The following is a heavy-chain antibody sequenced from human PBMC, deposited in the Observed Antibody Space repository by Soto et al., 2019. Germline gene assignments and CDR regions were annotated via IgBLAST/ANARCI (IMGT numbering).Heavy chain of an antibody. CDR1: GFTFSSYS. Sequence: PGGSLRLSCAASGFTFSSYSMNWVRQAPGKGLEWVSSISSSRSNIYYADSVKGRFTISRDNSKNTLYLQMNSLRAEDTAVYYCARDGYGDSLPNYYYYYYGMDVWGQGTTVTVSS. J-gene: IGHJ6*02. V-gene: IGHV3-21*01. D-gene: IGHD4-17*01. CDR2: ISSSRSNI. CDR3: ARDGYGDSLPNYYYYYYGMDV.